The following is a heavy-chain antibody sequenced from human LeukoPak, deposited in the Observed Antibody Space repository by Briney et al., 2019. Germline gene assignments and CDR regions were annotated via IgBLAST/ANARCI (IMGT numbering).Heavy chain of an antibody. J-gene: IGHJ4*02. CDR3: ARAKAYCSSTSCYAGVFDY. V-gene: IGHV4-34*01. CDR1: GGSFSGYY. D-gene: IGHD2-2*01. Sequence: PSETLSLTCVVYGGSFSGYYWSWIRQPPGKGLEWIGEINHSGSTNYNPSLKSRVTISVDTSKNQFSLKLSSVTAADTAVYYCARAKAYCSSTSCYAGVFDYWGQGTLVTVSS. CDR2: INHSGST.